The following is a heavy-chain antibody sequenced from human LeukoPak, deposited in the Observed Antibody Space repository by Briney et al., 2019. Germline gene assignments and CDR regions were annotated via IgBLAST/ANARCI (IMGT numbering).Heavy chain of an antibody. D-gene: IGHD5-24*01. CDR3: ARDLGDGYSSGYFDY. CDR2: IYTSGST. Sequence: SETVSLTCTVSGGSISSGSYYWSWIRQPAGKGLESIGRIYTSGSTNYNPSLKSRVTISVDTSKNQFSLKLSSVTAADTAVYYCARDLGDGYSSGYFDYWGQGTLVTVSS. J-gene: IGHJ4*02. CDR1: GGSISSGSYY. V-gene: IGHV4-61*02.